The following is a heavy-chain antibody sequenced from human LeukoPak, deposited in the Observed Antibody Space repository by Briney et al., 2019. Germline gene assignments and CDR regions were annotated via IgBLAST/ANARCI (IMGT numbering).Heavy chain of an antibody. CDR2: ITKTGHDT. CDR3: AREAPIMVRGWFDP. V-gene: IGHV3-21*01. J-gene: IGHJ5*02. Sequence: GGSLRLSCAASGFTFNGYIMNWVRQAPGKGLEWVSSITKTGHDTYYADLVRGRFTISRDNAKNSLYLQMNSLRAEDSAVYYCAREAPIMVRGWFDPWGQGTLVTVSS. CDR1: GFTFNGYI. D-gene: IGHD3-10*01.